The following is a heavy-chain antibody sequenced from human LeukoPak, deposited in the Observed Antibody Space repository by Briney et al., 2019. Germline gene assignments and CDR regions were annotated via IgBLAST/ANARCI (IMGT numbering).Heavy chain of an antibody. CDR2: IIPIFGTA. V-gene: IGHV1-69*13. CDR3: ARAYGSGSYS. D-gene: IGHD3-10*01. CDR1: GGTFSSYA. Sequence: GASVKVSCKASGGTFSSYAISWVRQAPGRGLEWMGGIIPIFGTANYAQKFQGRVTITADESTSTAYMELSSLRSEDTAVYYCARAYGSGSYSWGQGTLVTVSS. J-gene: IGHJ5*02.